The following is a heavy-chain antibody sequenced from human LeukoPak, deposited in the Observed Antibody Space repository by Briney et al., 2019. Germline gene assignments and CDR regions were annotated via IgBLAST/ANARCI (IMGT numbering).Heavy chain of an antibody. J-gene: IGHJ3*02. Sequence: PSETLSLTCTVSGGSISGEHWNWLRQPPGKGLEWIGYIYYSGNTNYNPSLKSRVTISIDTSKNQFSLKLTSVPAADTAVYYCARRNDFAIWGQGTMVTVSS. CDR2: IYYSGNT. CDR1: GGSISGEH. CDR3: ARRNDFAI. V-gene: IGHV4-59*08.